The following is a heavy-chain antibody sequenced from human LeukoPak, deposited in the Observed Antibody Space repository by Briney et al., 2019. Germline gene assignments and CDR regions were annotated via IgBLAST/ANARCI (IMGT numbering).Heavy chain of an antibody. CDR2: IKQDGSEE. CDR1: GFTFSSYW. J-gene: IGHJ4*02. CDR3: ATEKFDY. Sequence: QPGGSLRLSCAASGFTFSSYWMSWVRQAPGKGLEWVANIKQDGSEEYYVDSMKGRFTVSRDNARNSLYLQMNSLRAEDTAVYYCATEKFDYWGQGTLVTVSS. V-gene: IGHV3-7*01.